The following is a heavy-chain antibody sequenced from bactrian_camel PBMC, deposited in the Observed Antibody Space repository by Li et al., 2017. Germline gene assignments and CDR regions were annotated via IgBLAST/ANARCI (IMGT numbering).Heavy chain of an antibody. CDR2: IYTSGGGT. CDR1: GYTYSSNS. CDR3: AAKGYTVRWDDRFAVSCTMGPDFSY. J-gene: IGHJ6*01. Sequence: HVQLVESGGGSVQAGGSLRLSCVDSGYTYSSNSWGWFRQTPGKEREGIASIYTSGGGTFYADTVKGRFTISQDNAKNTLYLQMNSLKPEDTAMYYCAAKGYTVRWDDRFAVSCTMGPDFSYWGQGTQVTVS. V-gene: IGHV3S54*01. D-gene: IGHD1*01.